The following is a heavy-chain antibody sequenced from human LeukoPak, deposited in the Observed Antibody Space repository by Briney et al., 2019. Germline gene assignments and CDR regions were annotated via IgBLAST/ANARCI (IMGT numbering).Heavy chain of an antibody. Sequence: SETLSLTCTVSGDSISGSTYYWGWIRQPPGKGLEWIGNIYYSGITYYNPSLKSRVTISLNTSKNHFSLKLSSVTAADTAVYYCARDNSGAFNYYYYMDVWGKGTTVTVSS. D-gene: IGHD2-15*01. J-gene: IGHJ6*03. CDR3: ARDNSGAFNYYYYMDV. CDR1: GDSISGSTYY. V-gene: IGHV4-39*07. CDR2: IYYSGIT.